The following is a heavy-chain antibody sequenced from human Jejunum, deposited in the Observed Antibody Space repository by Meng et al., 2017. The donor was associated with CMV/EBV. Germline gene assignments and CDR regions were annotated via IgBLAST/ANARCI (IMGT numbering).Heavy chain of an antibody. V-gene: IGHV4-4*02. CDR2: MHHGGTT. CDR1: GDAFSSDVW. J-gene: IGHJ4*02. CDR3: GRNGYYSVDY. D-gene: IGHD3-22*01. Sequence: LTCAVSGDAFSSDVWWSWVRQPPGKGLEWIGEMHHGGTTTYNPSLKSRVTISLDESKTEFSLKLSSPTAADTAVYYCGRNGYYSVDYWGQGALVTVSS.